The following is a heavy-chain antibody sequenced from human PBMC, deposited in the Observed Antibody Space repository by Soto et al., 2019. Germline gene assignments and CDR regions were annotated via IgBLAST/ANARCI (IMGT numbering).Heavy chain of an antibody. D-gene: IGHD6-19*01. CDR1: GGSITRNNHY. Sequence: QLQLQESGPGLVKPSETLSLTCIVSGGSITRNNHYWGWIRQSPGKGLEWIGSILYSGSTNYNPSLLSRVTLSVETSKDLFSVKLSSVTAADTALYYCARLGSSGWYQGSYFDYWGQGTLVTVSS. CDR2: ILYSGST. CDR3: ARLGSSGWYQGSYFDY. V-gene: IGHV4-39*01. J-gene: IGHJ4*02.